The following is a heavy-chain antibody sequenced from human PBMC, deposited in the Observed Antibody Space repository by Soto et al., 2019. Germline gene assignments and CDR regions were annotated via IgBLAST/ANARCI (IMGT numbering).Heavy chain of an antibody. CDR3: AKVINGCCFDY. D-gene: IGHD2-8*01. V-gene: IGHV3-9*01. Sequence: EVQLVASGGGLVQPGRSLRLSCAASGFTFDDYAMHWVPQAPGKGLEWVSGISWNSGSIGYADSVKGRFTISRDNANNSLYLQMNSLMAEDTALYYCAKVINGCCFDYWGQRTLVTVSS. CDR2: ISWNSGSI. CDR1: GFTFDDYA. J-gene: IGHJ4*02.